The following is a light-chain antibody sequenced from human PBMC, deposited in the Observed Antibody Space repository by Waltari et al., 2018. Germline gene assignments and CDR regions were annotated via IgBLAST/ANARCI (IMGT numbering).Light chain of an antibody. V-gene: IGKV1-39*01. CDR1: QSISSY. CDR2: AAS. CDR3: QQSYSTPPT. Sequence: IQMTQSPSSLSASVGDRVPIPCRASQSISSYLNWYQQKPGKAPKLLIYAASSMQSGVPSRFSGSGSGTDFTLTISSLQPEDFATYYCQQSYSTPPTFGGGTKVEIK. J-gene: IGKJ4*01.